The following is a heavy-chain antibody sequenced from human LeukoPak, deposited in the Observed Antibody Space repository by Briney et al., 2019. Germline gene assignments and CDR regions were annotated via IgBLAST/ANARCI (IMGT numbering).Heavy chain of an antibody. Sequence: SEAPSLTCAVYGGSFSGYHWSWIRQSPGRGLEWIGQINHSGGTDYNASVQSRVTISIDTARNQFSLRLSSLTAADTAIYYCARRPDGFDIWGQGTTVIVSS. CDR2: INHSGGT. CDR3: ARRPDGFDI. J-gene: IGHJ3*02. CDR1: GGSFSGYH. V-gene: IGHV4-34*01.